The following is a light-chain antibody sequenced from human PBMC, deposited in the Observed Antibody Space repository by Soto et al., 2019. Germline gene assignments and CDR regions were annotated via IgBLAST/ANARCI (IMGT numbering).Light chain of an antibody. V-gene: IGKV3-15*01. CDR2: GAS. CDR1: QSVSSN. Sequence: EIVMTQSPATLSVSPGDRVSLSCRARQSVSSNLAWYQQKPGQAPRLLIYGASTRATGIPARFSGSGSGTDFTLTITSLQSEDFAVYYCQQYNNPSTFGQGTKVDIK. CDR3: QQYNNPST. J-gene: IGKJ1*01.